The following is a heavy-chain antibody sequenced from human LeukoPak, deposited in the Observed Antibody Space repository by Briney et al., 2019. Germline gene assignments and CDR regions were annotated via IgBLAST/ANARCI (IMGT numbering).Heavy chain of an antibody. V-gene: IGHV4-4*07. CDR1: GGSFSDYY. D-gene: IGHD3-22*01. CDR2: IYTCGSA. CDR3: ARGYDSSGYYLSDY. Sequence: PSETLSLTCTVSGGSFSDYYWNWIRQPARKGLEWIGRIYTCGSANYNPSLRSRVTMSVGTSKNQFSLKLSSVTAADTAVYYCARGYDSSGYYLSDYWGQGTLVTVSS. J-gene: IGHJ4*02.